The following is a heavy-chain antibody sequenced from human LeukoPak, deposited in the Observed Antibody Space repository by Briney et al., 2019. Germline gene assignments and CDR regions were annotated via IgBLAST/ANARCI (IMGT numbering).Heavy chain of an antibody. D-gene: IGHD3-10*01. V-gene: IGHV1-2*02. J-gene: IGHJ4*02. CDR1: GYTFTGYY. Sequence: GASVKVSCKASGYTFTGYYMHWVRQAPGQGLEWMGWINPNSGGTNYAQKFQGRVTMTRDTSISTAYMELSRLRSDDTAVYYCARDRRFLYGSGSYYECDYWGQGTLVTVSS. CDR2: INPNSGGT. CDR3: ARDRRFLYGSGSYYECDY.